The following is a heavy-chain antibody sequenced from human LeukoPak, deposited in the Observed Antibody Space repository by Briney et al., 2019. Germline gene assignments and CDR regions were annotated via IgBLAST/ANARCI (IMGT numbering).Heavy chain of an antibody. CDR2: IYYSGST. D-gene: IGHD6-13*01. J-gene: IGHJ4*02. CDR3: ASYSSSQRWGYFDY. Sequence: SETLSLTCTVSDDSISDYYRGWIRQPPGKGLEWIGYIYYSGSTNYNPSLKSRVTISVDTSKNQFSLKLSSVTAADTAVYYCASYSSSQRWGYFDYWGQGTLVTVSS. CDR1: DDSISDYY. V-gene: IGHV4-59*08.